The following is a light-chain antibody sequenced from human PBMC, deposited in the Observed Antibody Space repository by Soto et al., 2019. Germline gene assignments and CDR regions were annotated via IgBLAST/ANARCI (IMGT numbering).Light chain of an antibody. CDR1: QSVTTH. J-gene: IGKJ4*01. CDR3: QHRSNWPRGLA. V-gene: IGKV3-11*01. CDR2: RAT. Sequence: EIVLTQSPATLSLSPGERATLSCRASQSVTTHFAWYQQKPGQAPRLLIYRATNRATGIPATFSGSGSETEFTLTISSLEPEDFAVYYCQHRSNWPRGLAFGGGTKVEIK.